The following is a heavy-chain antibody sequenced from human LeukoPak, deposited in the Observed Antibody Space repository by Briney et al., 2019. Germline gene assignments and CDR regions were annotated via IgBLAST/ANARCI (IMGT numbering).Heavy chain of an antibody. CDR1: GYSFTNYW. Sequence: GESLKISCQGSGYSFTNYWIGWVRQMPGKGLEWMGIISPGDSDTRYSPSFQGQVSMSADKSISTAYLQWSSLRASDTAMYYCARHRVVSSSEYFDLWGRGTLVTVSS. J-gene: IGHJ2*01. CDR3: ARHRVVSSSEYFDL. D-gene: IGHD6-13*01. CDR2: ISPGDSDT. V-gene: IGHV5-51*01.